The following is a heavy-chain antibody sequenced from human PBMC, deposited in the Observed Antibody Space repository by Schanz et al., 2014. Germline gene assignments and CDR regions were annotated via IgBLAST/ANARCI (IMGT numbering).Heavy chain of an antibody. CDR3: ARGGGPEDVFDI. D-gene: IGHD5-12*01. J-gene: IGHJ3*02. Sequence: WTWIRQPPGKGLEWIGYIYDSETSNSNPYLKSRVTISLDTSKNQFSLKLTSVTAADTAVYYCARGGGPEDVFDIWGQGTILTVSS. CDR2: IYDSETS. V-gene: IGHV4-59*01.